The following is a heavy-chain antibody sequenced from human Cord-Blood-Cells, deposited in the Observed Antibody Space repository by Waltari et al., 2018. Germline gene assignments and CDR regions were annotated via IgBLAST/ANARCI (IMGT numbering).Heavy chain of an antibody. CDR1: GGSISSYY. Sequence: QVQLQESGPGLVKPSETLSLTCTVSGGSISSYYWSWIRQPPGKGLEWIGYIYYSGRTNSNPSLKSRVTISVDTSKNQFSLKLSSVTAADTAVYYCARAVVVVAATRYSVSWFDPWGQGTLVTVSS. CDR2: IYYSGRT. CDR3: ARAVVVVAATRYSVSWFDP. J-gene: IGHJ5*02. V-gene: IGHV4-59*01. D-gene: IGHD2-15*01.